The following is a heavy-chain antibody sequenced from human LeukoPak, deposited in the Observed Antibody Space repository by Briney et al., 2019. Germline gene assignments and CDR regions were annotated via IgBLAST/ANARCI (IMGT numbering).Heavy chain of an antibody. CDR3: ARDGRYCSGGSCYNLYYYYGMDV. J-gene: IGHJ6*02. CDR1: GFTFSSYA. V-gene: IGHV3-30-3*01. D-gene: IGHD2-15*01. Sequence: GRSLRLPCAASGFTFSSYAMHWVRQAPGKGLEWVAVISYDGSNKYYADSVKGRFTISRDNSKNTLYLQMNSLRAEDTAVYYCARDGRYCSGGSCYNLYYYYGMDVWGQGTTVTVSS. CDR2: ISYDGSNK.